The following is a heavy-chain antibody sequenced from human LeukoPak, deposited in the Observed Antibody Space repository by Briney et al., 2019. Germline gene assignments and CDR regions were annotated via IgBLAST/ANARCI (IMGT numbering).Heavy chain of an antibody. CDR1: GGSFSGYY. CDR3: ARGGVYSSAL. V-gene: IGHV4-34*01. J-gene: IGHJ4*02. D-gene: IGHD6-25*01. CDR2: INHSGST. Sequence: SETLSLTCAVYGGSFSGYYWSWIRQPPGKGLEWIGEINHSGSTNYNPSLKSRVTISVDTSKNQFSLKLSSVTAADTAVYYCARGGVYSSALWGQGTLVTVSS.